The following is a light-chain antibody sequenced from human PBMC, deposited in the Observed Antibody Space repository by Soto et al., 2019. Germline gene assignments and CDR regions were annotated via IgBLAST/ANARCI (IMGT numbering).Light chain of an antibody. CDR3: QQSYSTPRT. Sequence: DIQMTQSPSSLSASVGDRVTITCRASQSISSYLNWYQQKPGKAPKLQIYAASSLQSGVPSRFSGSGSGTDFTLTISSLQPEDFATDYCQQSYSTPRTFGQGTKLEIK. CDR2: AAS. CDR1: QSISSY. J-gene: IGKJ2*01. V-gene: IGKV1-39*01.